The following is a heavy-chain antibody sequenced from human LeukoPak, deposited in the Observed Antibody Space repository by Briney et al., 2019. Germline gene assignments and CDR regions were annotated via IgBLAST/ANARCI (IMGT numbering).Heavy chain of an antibody. D-gene: IGHD2-15*01. Sequence: GGSLRLSCAASGFTFNTFNMNWVRQAPGKGLEWVSSITSGGDYIYYADSVKGRFTTSRDNAKNSLYLQMNSLRAEDTAVYYCARDPTPRYCSGGSCYTHYGMDVWGQGTTVTVSS. J-gene: IGHJ6*02. CDR1: GFTFNTFN. CDR3: ARDPTPRYCSGGSCYTHYGMDV. CDR2: ITSGGDYI. V-gene: IGHV3-21*01.